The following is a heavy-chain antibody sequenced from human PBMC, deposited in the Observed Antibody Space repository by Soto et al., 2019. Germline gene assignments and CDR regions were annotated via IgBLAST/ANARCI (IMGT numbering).Heavy chain of an antibody. Sequence: GGSLRLSCTASGFTFGDYAMSWVRQAPGKGLEWVGFIRSKAYGGATEYAASVKGRFTISRDDSKSIAYLQMNSLKAEDTAVYYCTRGVRYFDWLPSPDYWGQGT. D-gene: IGHD3-9*01. CDR2: IRSKAYGGAT. CDR1: GFTFGDYA. J-gene: IGHJ4*02. V-gene: IGHV3-49*04. CDR3: TRGVRYFDWLPSPDY.